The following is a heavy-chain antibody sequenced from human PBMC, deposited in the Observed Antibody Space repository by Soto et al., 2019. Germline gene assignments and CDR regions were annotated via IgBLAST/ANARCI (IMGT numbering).Heavy chain of an antibody. Sequence: QVQLVQSGAEVKKPGASVKLSCKASGYTFTNYYIHWVRQAPGQGLEWMAIINPNGGSTNYAHKFQGRVTLTSDTSTSTVYMDLSSLKSEDTAVYYCARGLAAGDYWGQGTLVTVSS. V-gene: IGHV1-46*01. CDR1: GYTFTNYY. J-gene: IGHJ4*02. D-gene: IGHD6-13*01. CDR3: ARGLAAGDY. CDR2: INPNGGST.